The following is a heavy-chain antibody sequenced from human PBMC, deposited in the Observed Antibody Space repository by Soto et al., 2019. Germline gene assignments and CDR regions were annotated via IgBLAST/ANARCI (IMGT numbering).Heavy chain of an antibody. CDR2: IGTAGDT. D-gene: IGHD4-17*01. V-gene: IGHV3-13*01. CDR3: ARDGGGNYGGHYYYGMDV. CDR1: GFTFSNYD. Sequence: EVQLVESGGGLVQPGGSLRLSCTASGFTFSNYDMHWVRQITGKGLEWVSAIGTAGDTYYPASVKGRFTVSREDAKNSVYLQMNSLSAGDTAVYYCARDGGGNYGGHYYYGMDVWGQGTTVTVSS. J-gene: IGHJ6*02.